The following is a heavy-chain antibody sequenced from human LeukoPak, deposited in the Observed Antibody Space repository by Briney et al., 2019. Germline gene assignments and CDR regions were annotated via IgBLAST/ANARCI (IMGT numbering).Heavy chain of an antibody. CDR1: GYTFTSYG. V-gene: IGHV1-18*01. CDR2: ISAYNGNT. J-gene: IGHJ4*02. CDR3: ARDIPLRIVTMVRGVFDY. Sequence: GASVKVSCKASGYTFTSYGISWVRQAPGQGLEWMGWISAYNGNTNYAQKLQGRVTMTTDTSTSTAYMELRSLRSDDTAVYYCARDIPLRIVTMVRGVFDYWGQGTLVTVSS. D-gene: IGHD3-10*01.